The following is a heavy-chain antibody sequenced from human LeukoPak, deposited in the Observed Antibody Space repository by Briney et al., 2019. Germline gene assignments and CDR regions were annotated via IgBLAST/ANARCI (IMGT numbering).Heavy chain of an antibody. Sequence: SETLSLTCTVSGGSISRDPYYWTWLRQSPGKGLEWLGHIFDSGTTYYNPSLKSRLSISLETSKNQFSLKLPSVTAADTAVYYCARDPQRSYYYDSSGFEGDYWGQGTLVTVSS. CDR3: ARDPQRSYYYDSSGFEGDY. CDR2: IFDSGTT. CDR1: GGSISRDPYY. J-gene: IGHJ4*02. D-gene: IGHD3-22*01. V-gene: IGHV4-30-4*01.